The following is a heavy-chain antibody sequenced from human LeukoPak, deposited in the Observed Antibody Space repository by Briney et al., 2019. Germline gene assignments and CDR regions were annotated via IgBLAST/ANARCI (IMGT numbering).Heavy chain of an antibody. Sequence: GASVKVSRKASGYTFTGYYMHWVRQAPGQGLEWMGWINPNSGGTNYAQKFQGRVTMTRDTSISTAYMELSRLRSDDTAVYYCASFAWELLTGDAFAVWGQGTMVTVSS. D-gene: IGHD1-26*01. CDR3: ASFAWELLTGDAFAV. CDR1: GYTFTGYY. V-gene: IGHV1-2*02. J-gene: IGHJ3*01. CDR2: INPNSGGT.